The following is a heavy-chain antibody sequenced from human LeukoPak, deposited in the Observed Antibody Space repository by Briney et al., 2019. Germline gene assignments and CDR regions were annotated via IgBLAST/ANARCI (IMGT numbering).Heavy chain of an antibody. CDR3: ARELEGDYYDSSGLGDIGAFDI. J-gene: IGHJ3*02. CDR1: GYTLTELS. D-gene: IGHD3-22*01. V-gene: IGHV1-24*01. CDR2: FDPEDGET. Sequence: ASVKVSCKVSGYTLTELSMHWVRQAPGKGLEWMGGFDPEDGETIYAQKFQGRVTMTRDTSTSTVYMELSSLRSEDTAVYYCARELEGDYYDSSGLGDIGAFDIWGQGTMVTVSS.